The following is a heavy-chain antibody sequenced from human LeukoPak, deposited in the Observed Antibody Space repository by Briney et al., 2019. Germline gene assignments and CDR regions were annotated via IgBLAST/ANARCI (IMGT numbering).Heavy chain of an antibody. D-gene: IGHD3-16*01. CDR1: GYTFTGYY. CDR2: INPNTGGT. V-gene: IGHV1-2*04. J-gene: IGHJ3*02. Sequence: ASVKVSCKASGYTFTGYYIHWVRQAPGQGLEWMGWINPNTGGTNYAQKFQGCVTMTRDTSINTAYMELSRLRSDDTAVYYCARVQQDCQTSLGVPRCAFDIWGQGTMVTVSS. CDR3: ARVQQDCQTSLGVPRCAFDI.